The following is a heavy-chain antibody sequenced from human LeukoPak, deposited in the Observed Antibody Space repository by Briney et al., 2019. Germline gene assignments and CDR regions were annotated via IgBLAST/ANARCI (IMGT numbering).Heavy chain of an antibody. CDR1: GFTLSTSGMC. CDR2: IDWDDDK. Sequence: ESGPTLVNPTQTLTLTCTFSGFTLSTSGMCVSWIRQPPGKALEWLARIDWDDDKYYSTSLGTRLTISKDTSKNQVVLTMTNMDPVDTATYYCARIVLTGTIRWFDPWGQGTLVTVSS. D-gene: IGHD3-9*01. J-gene: IGHJ5*02. CDR3: ARIVLTGTIRWFDP. V-gene: IGHV2-70*11.